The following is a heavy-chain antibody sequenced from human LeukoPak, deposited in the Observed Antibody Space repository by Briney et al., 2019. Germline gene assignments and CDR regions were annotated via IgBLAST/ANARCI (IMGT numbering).Heavy chain of an antibody. J-gene: IGHJ6*02. V-gene: IGHV3-33*01. Sequence: GGSLRLSCAASGFTFSSYGMHWVRQAPGKGLEWVAVIWYDGSNKYYADSVKGRFTISRDNSKRTLYLHMKSLRAEGTAVYYCARDDYSINGMDVWGQGTTVTVSS. D-gene: IGHD4-11*01. CDR2: IWYDGSNK. CDR3: ARDDYSINGMDV. CDR1: GFTFSSYG.